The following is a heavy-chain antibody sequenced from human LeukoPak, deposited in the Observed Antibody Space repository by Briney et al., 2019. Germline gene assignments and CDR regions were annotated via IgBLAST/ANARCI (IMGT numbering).Heavy chain of an antibody. CDR2: ISYDGSNK. Sequence: GRSLRLSCAASGFTFSSYGMHWVRQAPGKGLEWVAVISYDGSNKYYADSVKGRFTISRDNSKNTLYLQMNSLRAEDTAVYYCAKARGLAARPDYFDYWGQGTPVTVSS. J-gene: IGHJ4*02. V-gene: IGHV3-30*18. CDR3: AKARGLAARPDYFDY. CDR1: GFTFSSYG. D-gene: IGHD6-6*01.